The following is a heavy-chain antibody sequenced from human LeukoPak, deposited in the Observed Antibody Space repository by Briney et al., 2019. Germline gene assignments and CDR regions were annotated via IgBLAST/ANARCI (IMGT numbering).Heavy chain of an antibody. D-gene: IGHD3-3*01. CDR3: QSRFLEWLLDY. Sequence: PSETLSLTCAVSGDSISSDIWWNWVRQPPGKGLEWIGEIHHSGGINYNPSLKSRVTISVDTSKNQFSLKLSSVTAADTAVYYCQSRFLEWLLDYWGQGTLVTVSS. CDR1: GDSISSDIW. V-gene: IGHV4-4*02. CDR2: IHHSGGI. J-gene: IGHJ4*02.